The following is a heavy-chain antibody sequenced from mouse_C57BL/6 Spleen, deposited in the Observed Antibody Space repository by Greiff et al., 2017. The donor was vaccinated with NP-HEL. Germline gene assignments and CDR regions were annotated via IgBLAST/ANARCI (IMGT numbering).Heavy chain of an antibody. Sequence: QVTLKVSGPGILQPSQTLSLTCSFSGFSLSTSGMGVSWIRQPSGKGLEWLAHIYWDDDKRYNPSLKSRLTISEDTSRNQVFLKITSVETADTATYYCALSRGYDYEYWYFDVWGTGTTVTVSS. V-gene: IGHV8-12*01. CDR3: ALSRGYDYEYWYFDV. CDR1: GFSLSTSGMG. J-gene: IGHJ1*03. D-gene: IGHD2-4*01. CDR2: IYWDDDK.